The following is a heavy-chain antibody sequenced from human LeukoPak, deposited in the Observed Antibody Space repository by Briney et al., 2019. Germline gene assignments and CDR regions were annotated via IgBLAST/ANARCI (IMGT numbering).Heavy chain of an antibody. V-gene: IGHV4-59*01. CDR3: ARSITMIVEFDY. CDR2: IYYSGST. CDR1: GGSISSYY. J-gene: IGHJ4*02. D-gene: IGHD3-22*01. Sequence: KPSETLSLTCTVSGGSISSYYWSWIRQPPGKGLEWIGYIYYSGSTNYNPSLKSRVTISVDTSKNQFSLKLSSVTAADTAVYYCARSITMIVEFDYWGRGTLVTVSS.